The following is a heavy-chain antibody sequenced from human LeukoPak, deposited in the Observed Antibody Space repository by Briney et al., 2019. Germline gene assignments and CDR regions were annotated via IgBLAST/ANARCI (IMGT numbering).Heavy chain of an antibody. V-gene: IGHV4-59*01. D-gene: IGHD6-13*01. CDR3: ATSIAAAGTLDY. J-gene: IGHJ4*02. Sequence: PSETLSLTCTVSGGSISSYFWSWIRQPPGNEPECIGYIYNSGRTKYNPSLKSRVTISVDTSKNQFSLKLSSVATADTAVYYCATSIAAAGTLDYWGQGTLVTVSS. CDR1: GGSISSYF. CDR2: IYNSGRT.